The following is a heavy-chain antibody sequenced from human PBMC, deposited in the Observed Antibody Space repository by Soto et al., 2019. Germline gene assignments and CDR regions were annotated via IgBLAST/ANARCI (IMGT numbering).Heavy chain of an antibody. CDR1: GFSLSTSGVG. CDR2: IYWDDDK. D-gene: IGHD2-15*01. V-gene: IGHV2-5*02. CDR3: ALVVVEATATLGYAFDS. J-gene: IGHJ4*02. Sequence: QITLKESGPTLVKPTQTLTLTCTFSGFSLSTSGVGVGWIRQPPGKALEWLALIYWDDDKRYSPSLKSRFTIPKDTSKNQVVLTMTNIDPVDTATYFCALVVVEATATLGYAFDSWGQGTLVTVSS.